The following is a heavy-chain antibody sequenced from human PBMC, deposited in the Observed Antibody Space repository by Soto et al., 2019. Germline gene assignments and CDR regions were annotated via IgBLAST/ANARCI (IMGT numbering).Heavy chain of an antibody. Sequence: ASVKVSCKASGYTFTSYGISWVRQAPGQGLEWMGWISAYNGNTKYAQKLQGRVTMTTDTSTSTAYMELRSLRSDDTAVYYCARKRTAYGSGSYEAFDYWGQGALVTVSS. V-gene: IGHV1-18*01. CDR2: ISAYNGNT. CDR1: GYTFTSYG. D-gene: IGHD3-10*01. J-gene: IGHJ4*02. CDR3: ARKRTAYGSGSYEAFDY.